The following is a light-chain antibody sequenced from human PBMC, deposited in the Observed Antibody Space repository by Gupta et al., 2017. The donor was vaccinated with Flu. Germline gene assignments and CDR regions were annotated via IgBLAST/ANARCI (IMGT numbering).Light chain of an antibody. CDR1: QSLVHSDGNTY. J-gene: IGKJ1*01. V-gene: IGKV2-30*02. CDR3: MHDVNWPST. CDR2: KIS. Sequence: DVVVTQSPLSLSVTVGQPASISCRSSQSLVHSDGNTYLHWFQHRPGQSPRRLIYKISNRDSGVPDRFSGSGPGTEYTLEISRVDAEDVGIYYCMHDVNWPSTFGQGTKVEI.